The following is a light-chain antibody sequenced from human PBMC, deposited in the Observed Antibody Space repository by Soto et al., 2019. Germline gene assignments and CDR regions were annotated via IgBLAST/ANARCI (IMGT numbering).Light chain of an antibody. CDR2: KAS. CDR1: QSIRRW. J-gene: IGKJ1*01. V-gene: IGKV1-5*03. CDR3: QQYNNGPPWT. Sequence: DIQMSQSPTTRSASVGDRVTITCRASQSIRRWLAWFQQKPGKAPKLLIYKASSLESGVPSRFSGGGYGTEFTLTFRRLQSEDFAVDYCQQYNNGPPWTFGQGTKV.